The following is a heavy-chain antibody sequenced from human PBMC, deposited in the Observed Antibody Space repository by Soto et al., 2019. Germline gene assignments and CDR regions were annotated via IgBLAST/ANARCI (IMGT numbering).Heavy chain of an antibody. D-gene: IGHD6-13*01. CDR1: GFTFSSYS. J-gene: IGHJ4*02. V-gene: IGHV3-21*01. CDR3: ARDKGIAAHTVDY. CDR2: ISSSSSYI. Sequence: PGESLKISCAASGFTFSSYSMNWVRQAPGKGLEWVSSISSSSSYIYYADSVKGRFTISRDNAKNSLYLQMNSLRAEDTAVYYCARDKGIAAHTVDYWGQGTLVTVSS.